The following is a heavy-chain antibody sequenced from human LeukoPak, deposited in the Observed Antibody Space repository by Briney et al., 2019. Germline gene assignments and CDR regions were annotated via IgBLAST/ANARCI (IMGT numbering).Heavy chain of an antibody. V-gene: IGHV3-21*04. CDR3: AKGGQLSYYYDSSGYYY. CDR2: ISSSSSYI. J-gene: IGHJ4*02. D-gene: IGHD3-22*01. Sequence: GGSLRLSCAASGFTFSSYSMNWVRQAPGKGLEWVSSISSSSSYIYYADSVKGRFTISRDNAKNSLYLQMNSLRAEDTAVYYCAKGGQLSYYYDSSGYYYWGQGTLVTVSS. CDR1: GFTFSSYS.